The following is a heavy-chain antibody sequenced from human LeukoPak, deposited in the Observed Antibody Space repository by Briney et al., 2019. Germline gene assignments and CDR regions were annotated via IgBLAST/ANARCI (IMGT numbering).Heavy chain of an antibody. D-gene: IGHD3-22*01. J-gene: IGHJ3*02. CDR2: ISGSGGST. Sequence: GGSLRLSCAASGLIFSSYAMSWVRRAPGRGLEWVSAISGSGGSTYYADFVKGRFTVPGDNSKNRLYLQINSLSAEDTAVYSCANEPYDTSGSYRDAFDIWGQAPMVTVSS. V-gene: IGHV3-23*01. CDR3: ANEPYDTSGSYRDAFDI. CDR1: GLIFSSYA.